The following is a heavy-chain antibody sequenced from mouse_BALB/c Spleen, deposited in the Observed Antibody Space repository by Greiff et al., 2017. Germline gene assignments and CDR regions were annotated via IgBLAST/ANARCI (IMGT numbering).Heavy chain of an antibody. CDR2: ISYDGSN. V-gene: IGHV3-6*02. CDR1: GYSITSGYY. Sequence: DVQLQESGPGLVKPSQSLSLTCSVTGYSITSGYYWNWIRQFPGNKLEWMGYISYDGSNNYNPSLKNRISITRDTSKNQFFLKLNSVTTEDTATYYCARWGGYDERVVYYFDYWGQGTTLTVSS. D-gene: IGHD2-2*01. CDR3: ARWGGYDERVVYYFDY. J-gene: IGHJ2*01.